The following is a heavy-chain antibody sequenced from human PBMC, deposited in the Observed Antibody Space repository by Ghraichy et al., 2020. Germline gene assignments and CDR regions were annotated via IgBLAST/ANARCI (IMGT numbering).Heavy chain of an antibody. CDR2: IYHSGST. V-gene: IGHV4-38-2*02. D-gene: IGHD3-10*01. CDR3: ARGSATMVRGVIINPAAWGY. J-gene: IGHJ4*02. CDR1: GYSISSGYY. Sequence: SETLSLTCTVSGYSISSGYYWGWSRQPPGKGLEWIGSIYHSGSTYYNPSLKSRVTISVDTSKNQFSLKLSSVTAADTAVYYCARGSATMVRGVIINPAAWGYWGQGTLVTVSS.